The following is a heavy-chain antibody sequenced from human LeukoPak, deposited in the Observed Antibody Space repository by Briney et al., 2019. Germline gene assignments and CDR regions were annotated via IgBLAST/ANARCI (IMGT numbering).Heavy chain of an antibody. CDR1: GASISSHY. V-gene: IGHV4-59*11. CDR2: IYYRGST. CDR3: AKLEVGRFDT. J-gene: IGHJ5*02. Sequence: SETLSLTCTVSGASISSHYWCWIRQPPGTGLEWIGDIYYRGSTTYNPSLKSRVSISLNTSRNQFSLNLSSVTAADTAVYYCAKLEVGRFDTWGQGTLVTVSS. D-gene: IGHD7-27*01.